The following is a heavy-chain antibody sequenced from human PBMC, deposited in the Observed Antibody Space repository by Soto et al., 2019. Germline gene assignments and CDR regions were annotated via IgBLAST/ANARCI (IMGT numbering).Heavy chain of an antibody. Sequence: PGGSLRLSCAASGFTFSSYWMSWVRQAPGKGLEWVANIKQEGSEKYYVDSVKGRFTISRDNAKNSLYLQMNSLRAEDTAVYYCAREMPASSSHKGRYYYYMDVWGQGTTVTVSS. CDR2: IKQEGSEK. V-gene: IGHV3-7*01. J-gene: IGHJ6*03. CDR3: AREMPASSSHKGRYYYYMDV. D-gene: IGHD6-13*01. CDR1: GFTFSSYW.